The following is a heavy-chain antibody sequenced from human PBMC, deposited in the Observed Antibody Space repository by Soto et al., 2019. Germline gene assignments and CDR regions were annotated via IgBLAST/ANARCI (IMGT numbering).Heavy chain of an antibody. Sequence: QVQLVQSGAEVKKPGSSVKVSSKASGGTFSSYAISWVRQAPGQGLEWMGGIIPIFGTANYAQKFQGRVTITADESTSTAYMELSSLRSEDTAVYYCAREADYVWGSYRHPFDYWGQGTLVTVSS. V-gene: IGHV1-69*01. J-gene: IGHJ4*02. CDR2: IIPIFGTA. D-gene: IGHD3-16*02. CDR1: GGTFSSYA. CDR3: AREADYVWGSYRHPFDY.